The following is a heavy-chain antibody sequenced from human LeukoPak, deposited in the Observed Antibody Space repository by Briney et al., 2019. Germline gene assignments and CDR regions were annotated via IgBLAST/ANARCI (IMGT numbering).Heavy chain of an antibody. CDR3: ARSGSLYCSSTSCKRRYYYMDV. J-gene: IGHJ6*03. CDR1: GGSISSYY. Sequence: SETLSLTCTVSGGSISSYYWSWIRQPAGKGLEWIGRIYTGGSTNYNPSLKSRVTMSVDTSKNQFSLKLGSVTAADTAVYYCARSGSLYCSSTSCKRRYYYMDVWGKGTTVTVSS. D-gene: IGHD2-2*01. CDR2: IYTGGST. V-gene: IGHV4-4*07.